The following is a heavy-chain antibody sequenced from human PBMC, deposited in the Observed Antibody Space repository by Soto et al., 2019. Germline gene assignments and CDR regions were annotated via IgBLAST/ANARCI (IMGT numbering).Heavy chain of an antibody. J-gene: IGHJ4*02. Sequence: QLQLQESGPGLVKASETLSLTCSVSGGSISSGPYFWGWIRQSPGKGLEWIGSIYYSGTTSYSPSLKSRVTISVATSKNHFSLKLSSVTAADTAVYYCARREAVAGSQFVFWGQGTLVTVSS. D-gene: IGHD6-19*01. CDR3: ARREAVAGSQFVF. V-gene: IGHV4-39*02. CDR1: GGSISSGPYF. CDR2: IYYSGTT.